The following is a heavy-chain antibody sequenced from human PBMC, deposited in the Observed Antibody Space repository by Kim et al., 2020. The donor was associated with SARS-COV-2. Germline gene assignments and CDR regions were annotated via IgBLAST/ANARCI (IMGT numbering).Heavy chain of an antibody. J-gene: IGHJ4*02. Sequence: GVTNNHPSLKSRVTLYVDTSKDQFSLKLSSVTAADTAVYYCARDVGATTIWGPGTLVTVSS. V-gene: IGHV4-59*01. CDR3: ARDVGATTI. D-gene: IGHD1-26*01. CDR2: GVT.